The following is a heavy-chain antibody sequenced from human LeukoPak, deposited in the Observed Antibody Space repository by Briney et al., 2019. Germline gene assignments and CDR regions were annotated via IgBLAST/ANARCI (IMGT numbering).Heavy chain of an antibody. CDR1: GFTLSSYS. J-gene: IGHJ4*02. D-gene: IGHD3-16*02. Sequence: GGSLRLSCAASGFTLSSYSMNWVRQAPGKGLERVSSISSSSSYIYYADSVKGRFTISRDNAKNSLYLQMNSLRAEDTAVYYCARDSGLRLGELSHIDYWGQGTLVTVSS. V-gene: IGHV3-21*01. CDR2: ISSSSSYI. CDR3: ARDSGLRLGELSHIDY.